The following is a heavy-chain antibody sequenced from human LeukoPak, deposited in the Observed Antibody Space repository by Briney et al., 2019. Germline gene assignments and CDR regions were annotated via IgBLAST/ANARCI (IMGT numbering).Heavy chain of an antibody. Sequence: SETLSLTCSVSGGSISSYYWSWIRQPPGRGLEWIGYIYYSGRTSYNPSLKSRVTISVDTSKNQFSLRLSSVTAADTAVYYCARLLGCSSTSCFRRYYYYYMDVWGKGTTVTISS. J-gene: IGHJ6*03. D-gene: IGHD2-2*01. V-gene: IGHV4-59*12. CDR2: IYYSGRT. CDR3: ARLLGCSSTSCFRRYYYYYMDV. CDR1: GGSISSYY.